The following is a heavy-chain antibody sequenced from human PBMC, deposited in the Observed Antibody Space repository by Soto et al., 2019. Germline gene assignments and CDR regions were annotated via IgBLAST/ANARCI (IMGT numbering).Heavy chain of an antibody. CDR1: GGSISSYY. CDR2: IYYSGST. Sequence: SGTLSLTCTVSGGSISSYYWSWIRQPPGKGLEWIGYIYYSGSTNYNPSLKSRVTISVDTSKNQFSLKLSSVTAADTAVYYCARLQRASWFDPWGQGTLVTVSS. J-gene: IGHJ5*02. V-gene: IGHV4-59*08. CDR3: ARLQRASWFDP. D-gene: IGHD1-1*01.